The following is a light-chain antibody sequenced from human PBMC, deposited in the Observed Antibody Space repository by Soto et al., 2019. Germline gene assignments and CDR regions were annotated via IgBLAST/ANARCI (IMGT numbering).Light chain of an antibody. V-gene: IGLV2-14*01. J-gene: IGLJ1*01. Sequence: QSVLTQPASVSGSPGEAVTISCNGTSSDVGAYNYVSWYQQHPGKAPKLMIYEVNYRPSGVSNRFSGSKSGNTASLTISGLQAEDDAHYYCSSYTGGTYVFGIGTKVTVL. CDR1: SSDVGAYNY. CDR3: SSYTGGTYV. CDR2: EVN.